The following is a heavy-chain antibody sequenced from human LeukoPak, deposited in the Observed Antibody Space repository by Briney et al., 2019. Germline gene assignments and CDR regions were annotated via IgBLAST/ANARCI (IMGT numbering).Heavy chain of an antibody. CDR3: ARAGERYYYDSSGYYPWFDP. CDR2: IYPGDSDT. D-gene: IGHD3-22*01. Sequence: GESLKISCKGSGHSFTSYWIGWVRQMPGKGLEWMGIIYPGDSDTRYSPSFQGQVTISADKSISTAYLQWSSLKASDTAMYYCARAGERYYYDSSGYYPWFDPWGQGTLVTVSS. V-gene: IGHV5-51*01. CDR1: GHSFTSYW. J-gene: IGHJ5*02.